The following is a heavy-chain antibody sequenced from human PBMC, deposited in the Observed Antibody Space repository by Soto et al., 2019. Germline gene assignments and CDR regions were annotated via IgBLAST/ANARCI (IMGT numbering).Heavy chain of an antibody. CDR3: ARGFYYYGSGTYYPDFDY. Sequence: SETLSLTCTVSGDSISSYDWSWIRQPPGKGLEWIGFFFYSGTTNYNPSLKSRVTMSVDTSKNQFSLKLSSVTAADTAVYYCARGFYYYGSGTYYPDFDYWGQGTLVTVS. J-gene: IGHJ4*02. CDR2: FFYSGTT. CDR1: GDSISSYD. V-gene: IGHV4-59*01. D-gene: IGHD3-10*01.